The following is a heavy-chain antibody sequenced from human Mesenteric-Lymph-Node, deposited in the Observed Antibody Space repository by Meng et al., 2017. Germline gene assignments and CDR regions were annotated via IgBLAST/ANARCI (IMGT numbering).Heavy chain of an antibody. CDR3: ARDLIALSYGDYMFGPASSDARGGVV. D-gene: IGHD4-17*01. CDR1: GFTFSSYD. CDR2: IGTAGDT. V-gene: IGHV3-13*01. J-gene: IGHJ4*02. Sequence: GGSLRLSCAASGFTFSSYDMHWVRQATGKGLEWVSAIGTAGDTYYPGSVKGQFTISRENAKNSLYLQMNSLRAGDTAVYYCARDLIALSYGDYMFGPASSDARGGVVWGQGTLVTVSS.